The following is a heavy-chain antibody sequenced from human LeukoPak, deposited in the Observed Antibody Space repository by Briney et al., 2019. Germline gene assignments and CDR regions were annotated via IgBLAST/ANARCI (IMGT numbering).Heavy chain of an antibody. CDR3: AREGIAVAGTDY. CDR1: GFIFSSYW. CDR2: IKRDGSEI. D-gene: IGHD6-19*01. J-gene: IGHJ4*02. Sequence: PGGSLRLSCAASGFIFSSYWMNWVRQAPGKGLEWVANIKRDGSEIYYADSVKGRFTISRDNAKNSLYLQMNSLRAEDTAVYYCAREGIAVAGTDYWGQGTLVTVSS. V-gene: IGHV3-7*01.